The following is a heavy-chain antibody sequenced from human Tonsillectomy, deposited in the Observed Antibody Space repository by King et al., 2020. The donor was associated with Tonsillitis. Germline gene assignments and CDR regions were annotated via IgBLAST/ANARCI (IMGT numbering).Heavy chain of an antibody. V-gene: IGHV1-69*01. Sequence: VQLVESGAEVKKPGSSVKVSCKASGGTFSSFALSWVRQAPGQGLEWMGGIIPIFGTANYAQKFQGRVTITADESTSIAYMELSSLRSEDTAVYYCARDHIMGQQLVPSLDWGQGTLVTVSS. CDR3: ARDHIMGQQLVPSLD. CDR1: GGTFSSFA. CDR2: IIPIFGTA. J-gene: IGHJ4*02. D-gene: IGHD6-13*01.